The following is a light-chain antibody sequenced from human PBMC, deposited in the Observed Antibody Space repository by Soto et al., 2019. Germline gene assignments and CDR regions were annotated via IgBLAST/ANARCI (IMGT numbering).Light chain of an antibody. CDR3: QQYNNWPLT. CDR1: QNVHSD. V-gene: IGKV3-15*01. Sequence: EVVMTQSPDTLSVSPGDGATLSCRASQNVHSDLAWYQQKPGQAPRLVIYDTSTRATDIPVRFTGGGSGTEFTLTFSSLKSEDFAVYYCQQYNNWPLTFGGGTKVEIK. J-gene: IGKJ4*01. CDR2: DTS.